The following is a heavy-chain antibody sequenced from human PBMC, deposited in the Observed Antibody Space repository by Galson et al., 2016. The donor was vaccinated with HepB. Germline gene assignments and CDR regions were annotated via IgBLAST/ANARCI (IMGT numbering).Heavy chain of an antibody. CDR1: GFSFGTYW. V-gene: IGHV3-7*01. Sequence: SLRLSCAASGFSFGTYWMTWVRQAPGKGLEWVANIKQDASEKYYVDSVKGRFTISRDDAKNTLYLQMNSLIAEDTAIYYCVRGANDWYGIDYWGQGTLATVSS. J-gene: IGHJ4*02. CDR2: IKQDASEK. CDR3: VRGANDWYGIDY. D-gene: IGHD3-9*01.